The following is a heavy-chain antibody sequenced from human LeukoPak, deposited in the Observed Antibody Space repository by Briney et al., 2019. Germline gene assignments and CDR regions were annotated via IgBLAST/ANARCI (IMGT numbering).Heavy chain of an antibody. CDR2: ISSASGII. CDR1: GFSLITYT. D-gene: IGHD6-19*01. J-gene: IGHJ4*02. Sequence: GGSLRLSCAASGFSLITYTMNWVRQGPGKGLEWVSSISSASGIIHYADSVKGRFTISRDNAKNSLYLQMNSLRDEDTAVYYCAREEGVAVAGNFDYWGQGTLVTVSS. CDR3: AREEGVAVAGNFDY. V-gene: IGHV3-48*02.